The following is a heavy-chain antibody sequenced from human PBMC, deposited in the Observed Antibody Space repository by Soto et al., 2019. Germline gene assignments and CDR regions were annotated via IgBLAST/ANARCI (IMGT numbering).Heavy chain of an antibody. CDR2: IYPGDSDT. CDR3: ARQKGYCSGRSCSRSFLDY. D-gene: IGHD2-15*01. J-gene: IGHJ4*02. V-gene: IGHV5-51*01. CDR1: GYRFTSYW. Sequence: PGGSLKISWKGSGYRFTSYWIGWVRQLPGKGLEWMGIIYPGDSDTRYSPSFQGQVTISADKSISTAYLQWSSLKASDTAMYYCARQKGYCSGRSCSRSFLDYWGQGTLVTVSS.